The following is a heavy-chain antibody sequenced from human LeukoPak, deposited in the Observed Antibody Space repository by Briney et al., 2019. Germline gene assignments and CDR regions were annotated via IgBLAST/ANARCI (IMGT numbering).Heavy chain of an antibody. CDR1: GGSISSSNW. Sequence: PSETLSLTCAVSGGSISSSNWWSWVRQPPGKGLEWIGEIYHSGSTNYNPSLKSRVTISVDKSKNQSSLKLSSVTAADTAVYYCVRSDDFWSGYYGYWDQGTLVTVSS. J-gene: IGHJ4*02. CDR2: IYHSGST. V-gene: IGHV4-4*02. D-gene: IGHD3-3*01. CDR3: VRSDDFWSGYYGY.